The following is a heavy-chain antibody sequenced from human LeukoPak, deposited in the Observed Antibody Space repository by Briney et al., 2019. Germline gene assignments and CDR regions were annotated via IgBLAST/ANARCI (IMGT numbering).Heavy chain of an antibody. CDR3: ARDSGELSLGDIDY. CDR1: GFTFSSYE. J-gene: IGHJ4*02. CDR2: ISSSGSTI. V-gene: IGHV3-48*03. Sequence: GGSLRLSCAASGFTFSSYEMNWVRQAPGKGLEWVSYISSSGSTIYYADSVKGRFTVSRDNAKNSLYLQMNSLRAEDTAVYYCARDSGELSLGDIDYWGQGTLVTASS. D-gene: IGHD3-16*02.